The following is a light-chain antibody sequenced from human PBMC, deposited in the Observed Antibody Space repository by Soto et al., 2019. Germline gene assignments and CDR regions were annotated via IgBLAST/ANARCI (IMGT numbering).Light chain of an antibody. J-gene: IGLJ1*01. CDR1: SSDVGSYNL. CDR2: EGT. CDR3: CSYASSSTYV. Sequence: QSALTQPASVSGSPGQSITISCTGTSSDVGSYNLDSWYQQHPGKAPKLMIYEGTKRPSGVSDRFSGSRSGNTASLTISGLQAEDEADYYCCSYASSSTYVFGTGTKVTVL. V-gene: IGLV2-23*01.